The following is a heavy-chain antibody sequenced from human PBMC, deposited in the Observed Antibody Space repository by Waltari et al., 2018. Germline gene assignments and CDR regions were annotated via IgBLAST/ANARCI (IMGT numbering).Heavy chain of an antibody. V-gene: IGHV3-7*01. CDR2: IKPDGSEK. CDR3: ARDFNWGWFY. J-gene: IGHJ4*02. Sequence: EVQLVESGGGLVQPGGSLGLPCAAPGFPFRTNWVRWVRQAPGKGLEWLANIKPDGSEKYYVDSVKGRFTISRDNAKNSLSLQMDSLRAEDTAVYYCARDFNWGWFYWGQGALVTVSS. D-gene: IGHD7-27*01. CDR1: GFPFRTNW.